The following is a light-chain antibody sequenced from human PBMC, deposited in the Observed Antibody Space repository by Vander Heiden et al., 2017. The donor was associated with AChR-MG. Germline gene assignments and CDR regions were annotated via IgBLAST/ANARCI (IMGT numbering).Light chain of an antibody. CDR3: QQNYVTPLVT. CDR1: QSISTY. CDR2: AAS. V-gene: IGKV1-39*01. Sequence: DIQMTQPPSSLSASVGDRVTISCQTSQSISTYLNWYQQKPVKAPKLLIYAASSLQSGVPSKFSGSGYGRDFTLTISSRLPEDFAAYYYQQNYVTPLVTFGRGTRVDIK. J-gene: IGKJ3*01.